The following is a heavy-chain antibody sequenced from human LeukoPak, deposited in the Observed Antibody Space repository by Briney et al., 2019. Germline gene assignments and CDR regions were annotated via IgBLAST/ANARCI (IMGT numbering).Heavy chain of an antibody. CDR2: ISGSGGST. V-gene: IGHV3-23*01. CDR1: GFTFSSYA. D-gene: IGHD3-22*01. Sequence: PGASLRLSCAASGFTFSSYATSWVRQAPGKGLEWVSAISGSGGSTYYADSVKGRFTISRDNSKNTLYLQMNSLRAEDTAVYYCAKGDYYYDSSGYSFDYWGQGTLVTVSS. J-gene: IGHJ4*02. CDR3: AKGDYYYDSSGYSFDY.